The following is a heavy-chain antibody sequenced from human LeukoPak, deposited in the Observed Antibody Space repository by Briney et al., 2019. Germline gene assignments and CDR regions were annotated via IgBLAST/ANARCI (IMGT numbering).Heavy chain of an antibody. J-gene: IGHJ4*02. Sequence: KPSETLSLTCTVSGGSISSYYWSWIRQPPGKGLEWIGYIYYSGTTNYNPSLKSRVTISVDTSKNQFSLKLSSVTAADTAVYYCARTAMPYYDFWSGPPLYFDYWGQGTLVTVSS. CDR2: IYYSGTT. D-gene: IGHD3-3*01. V-gene: IGHV4-59*12. CDR1: GGSISSYY. CDR3: ARTAMPYYDFWSGPPLYFDY.